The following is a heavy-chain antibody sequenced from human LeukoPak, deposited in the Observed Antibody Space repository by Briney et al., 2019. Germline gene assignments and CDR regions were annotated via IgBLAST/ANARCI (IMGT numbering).Heavy chain of an antibody. Sequence: GGSLRLSCAASGFTFSSYGMHWVRQAPGKGLEWVGGISYDGSEKYYADSVKGRFTISRDNSKNTLYLQLNSLTTEDTAVYYCAKTDYGDSFWFDHWGQGSLVTVSS. CDR3: AKTDYGDSFWFDH. D-gene: IGHD4-17*01. V-gene: IGHV3-30*18. CDR1: GFTFSSYG. CDR2: ISYDGSEK. J-gene: IGHJ5*02.